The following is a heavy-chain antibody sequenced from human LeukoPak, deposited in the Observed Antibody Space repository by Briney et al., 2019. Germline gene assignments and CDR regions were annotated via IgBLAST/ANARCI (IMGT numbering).Heavy chain of an antibody. J-gene: IGHJ4*02. CDR2: IYYSGST. D-gene: IGHD3-22*01. V-gene: IGHV4-59*01. CDR1: GGSISSYY. CDR3: ARGGGYYYDSSGYYFDY. Sequence: SETLSLTCTVSGGSISSYYWSWIRQPPGKGLEWIGYIYYSGSTNYNSSFKSRVTISIDTSKNQFSLKLSSVTAADTAVYYCARGGGYYYDSSGYYFDYWGQGTLVTVSS.